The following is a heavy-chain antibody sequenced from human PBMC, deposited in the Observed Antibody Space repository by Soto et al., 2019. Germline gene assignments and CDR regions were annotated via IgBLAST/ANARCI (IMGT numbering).Heavy chain of an antibody. Sequence: PVESLNISCKASGYSFTSYWIGWVREMPGECLELMGIIYPEDSDTTYSPSFRGQVTISADKSISTAYRQGSSLRASDTAMYYCARPVDTSNWYDFWGQGTLVTVSS. V-gene: IGHV5-51*03. CDR1: GYSFTSYW. CDR3: ARPVDTSNWYDF. CDR2: IYPEDSDT. J-gene: IGHJ5*01. D-gene: IGHD2-2*01.